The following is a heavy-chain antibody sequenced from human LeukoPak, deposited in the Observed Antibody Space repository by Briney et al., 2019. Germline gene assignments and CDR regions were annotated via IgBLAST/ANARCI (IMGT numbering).Heavy chain of an antibody. CDR1: GFTFSSYG. CDR3: ARDTTYYYDSSGYYYYYYYGMDV. CDR2: IWYDGSNK. Sequence: GRSLRLSCAASGFTFSSYGMHWVRQAPGKGLEWVAVIWYDGSNKYYADSVKGRFTISRDNSKNTLYLQMNSLRAEDTAVYYCARDTTYYYDSSGYYYYYYYGMDVWGQGTTVTVSS. J-gene: IGHJ6*02. V-gene: IGHV3-33*01. D-gene: IGHD3-22*01.